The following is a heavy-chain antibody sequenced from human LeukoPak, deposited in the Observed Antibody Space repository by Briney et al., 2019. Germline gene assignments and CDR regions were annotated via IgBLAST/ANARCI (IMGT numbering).Heavy chain of an antibody. Sequence: SETLSLTCSVSGGSISSYYWSWIRQPAGKGLEXIGRIYSSGSTNYNPSLKTRVTMSLDTSKNQFSLNLTTVTAADTAVYYCARTSARGAQFDYWGQGTLVTVSS. CDR3: ARTSARGAQFDY. D-gene: IGHD3-10*01. V-gene: IGHV4-4*07. CDR2: IYSSGST. CDR1: GGSISSYY. J-gene: IGHJ4*02.